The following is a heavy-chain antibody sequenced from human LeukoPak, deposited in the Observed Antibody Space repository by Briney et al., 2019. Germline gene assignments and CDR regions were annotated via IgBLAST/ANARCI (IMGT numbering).Heavy chain of an antibody. CDR3: ARDGTFGSSWYVG. D-gene: IGHD6-13*01. CDR2: ISAYNGNT. Sequence: ASVKVSCKASGYTFTSYYMHWVRQAPGQGLEWMGWISAYNGNTNYAQKLQGRVTMTTDTSTSTAYMELRSLRSDDTAVYYCARDGTFGSSWYVGWGQGTLVTVSS. V-gene: IGHV1-18*04. J-gene: IGHJ4*02. CDR1: GYTFTSYY.